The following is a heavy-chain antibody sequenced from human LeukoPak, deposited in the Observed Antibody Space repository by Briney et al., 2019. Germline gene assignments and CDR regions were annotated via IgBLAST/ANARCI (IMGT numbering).Heavy chain of an antibody. D-gene: IGHD6-19*01. CDR3: ARGYRGKYSSGWYLDY. V-gene: IGHV1-69*04. Sequence: GASVKVSCKASGGTFSSYAISWVRQAPGQGLEWMGRIIPILGIANYAQRFQGRVTITADKSTSTAYMELSSLRSEDTAVYYCARGYRGKYSSGWYLDYWGQGTLVTVSS. J-gene: IGHJ4*02. CDR2: IIPILGIA. CDR1: GGTFSSYA.